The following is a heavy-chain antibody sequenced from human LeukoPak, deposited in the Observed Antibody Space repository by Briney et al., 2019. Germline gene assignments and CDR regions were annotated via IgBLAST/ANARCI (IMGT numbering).Heavy chain of an antibody. J-gene: IGHJ4*02. CDR2: IYTDGSR. Sequence: PGGSLRLSCAASGLAVSSNYMTWVRQDPGKGLQWVSVIYTDGSRYYADSVKGRFTISRDNAKNSLYLQMNSLRAEDTAVYYCARDNSWYSSGWYFDYWGQGTLVTVSS. D-gene: IGHD6-19*01. CDR1: GLAVSSNY. V-gene: IGHV3-66*01. CDR3: ARDNSWYSSGWYFDY.